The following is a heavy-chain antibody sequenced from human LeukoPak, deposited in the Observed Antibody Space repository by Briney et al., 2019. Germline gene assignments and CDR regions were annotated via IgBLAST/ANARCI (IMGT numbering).Heavy chain of an antibody. CDR3: ARDITMVRGVIIGYYYYMDV. Sequence: ASVKVSCKASGYTFTSYGISWVRQAPGQGLDWMGWISAYNGNTNYAQKLQGRVTLTTDTSTSTAYMELRSLRSDDTAVYYCARDITMVRGVIIGYYYYMDVWGKGTTVTVSS. J-gene: IGHJ6*03. CDR1: GYTFTSYG. D-gene: IGHD3-10*01. CDR2: ISAYNGNT. V-gene: IGHV1-18*01.